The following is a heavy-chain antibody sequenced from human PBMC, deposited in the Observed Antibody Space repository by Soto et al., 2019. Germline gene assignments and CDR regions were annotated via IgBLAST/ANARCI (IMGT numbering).Heavy chain of an antibody. D-gene: IGHD1-26*01. CDR2: IWYDGSNK. Sequence: VQVVESGGGVVQPGRFLRLSCAASGFTFSSYGMHWVRQAPGKGLEWVAVIWYDGSNKYYADSVKGRFTISRDNSKNTLYLQMNSLRAEDTAVYYCARDRGRELHRGFDYWGQGTLVTVSS. CDR3: ARDRGRELHRGFDY. V-gene: IGHV3-33*01. J-gene: IGHJ4*02. CDR1: GFTFSSYG.